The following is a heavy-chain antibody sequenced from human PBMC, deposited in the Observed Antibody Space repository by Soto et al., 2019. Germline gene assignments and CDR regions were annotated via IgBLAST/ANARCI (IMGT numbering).Heavy chain of an antibody. CDR1: GFMFCSYR. V-gene: IGHV3-21*06. J-gene: IGHJ4*02. CDR2: INSGGTYR. D-gene: IGHD3-10*01. CDR3: ARDLTTYGSPHFDY. Sequence: EVQLVESGGGLVKRGGSLTLSCAASGFMFCSYRMNWVRQAPGKGLEWVSSINSGGTYRYYADSVQGRFTISRNNARNSFYLQMNSLGVEDTAVYYCARDLTTYGSPHFDYWGQGTLVTVFS.